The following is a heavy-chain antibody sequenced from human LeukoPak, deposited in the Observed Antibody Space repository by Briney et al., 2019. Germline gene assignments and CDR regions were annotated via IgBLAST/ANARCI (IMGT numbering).Heavy chain of an antibody. CDR1: GGSISSGGYS. V-gene: IGHV4-30-2*01. CDR2: IYHSGST. D-gene: IGHD2-15*01. J-gene: IGHJ2*01. Sequence: SQTPSLTCAVSGGSISSGGYSWSWIRQPPGKGLEWIGYIYHSGSTYYNPSLKSRVTISVDRSKNQFSLKLSSVTAADTAVYYCASSGPAWNFDLWGRGTLVTVSS. CDR3: ASSGPAWNFDL.